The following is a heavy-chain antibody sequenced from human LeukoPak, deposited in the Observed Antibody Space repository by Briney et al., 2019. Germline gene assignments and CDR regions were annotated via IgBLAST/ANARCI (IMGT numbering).Heavy chain of an antibody. Sequence: GRSLRLSCAASGFTFSSYAMHWVRQPPRKGLERVAVISYDGSNKYYADSVKGRFTISRDNSKNTLYLQMNSLRAEDTAVYYCARDRAQGSDFWSGYYGYYYYGRDVWGQGTTVTVCS. J-gene: IGHJ6*02. CDR1: GFTFSSYA. CDR2: ISYDGSNK. D-gene: IGHD3-3*01. V-gene: IGHV3-30-3*01. CDR3: ARDRAQGSDFWSGYYGYYYYGRDV.